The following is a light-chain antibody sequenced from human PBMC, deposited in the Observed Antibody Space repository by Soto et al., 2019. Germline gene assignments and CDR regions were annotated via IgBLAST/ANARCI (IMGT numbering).Light chain of an antibody. CDR1: QSISTF. J-gene: IGKJ2*01. CDR2: AAS. CDR3: QQSYSKPYT. V-gene: IGKV1-39*01. Sequence: DIQMTQSPSSLSASVGDRVSITCRASQSISTFLNWYQQKPGKAPNLLIYAASSLQSGVPSRFSGSGSGTEFTLTISSLKPEDFATFYCQQSYSKPYTFGQGTKLEIK.